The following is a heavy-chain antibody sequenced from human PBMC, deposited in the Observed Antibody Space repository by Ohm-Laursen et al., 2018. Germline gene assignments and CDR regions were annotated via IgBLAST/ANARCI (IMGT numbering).Heavy chain of an antibody. CDR2: IWYDGTNK. D-gene: IGHD2-2*01. Sequence: SLRLSCSASGFTFSRSGMHWVRQAPGKGLEWVADIWYDGTNKKYGDSVKGRFTISRDNSKKKLYLQMNSLRVEDTAVYYCARGSCTSSASAFDMWGQGTMVTVSS. CDR3: ARGSCTSSASAFDM. J-gene: IGHJ3*02. V-gene: IGHV3-33*08. CDR1: GFTFSRSG.